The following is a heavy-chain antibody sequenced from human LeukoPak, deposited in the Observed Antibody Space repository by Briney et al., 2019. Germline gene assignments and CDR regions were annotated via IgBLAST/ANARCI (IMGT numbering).Heavy chain of an antibody. CDR1: GFTFSSYA. D-gene: IGHD2-15*01. V-gene: IGHV3-23*01. CDR3: AKIEPGCSGGSCVGYYYYGMDV. J-gene: IGHJ6*02. Sequence: GGSLRLSCAASGFTFSSYAMSWVRQAPGKGLEWVSAISGSGGSTYYADSVKGRFTISRDNSKNTLYLQMNSLRAEDTAVYYCAKIEPGCSGGSCVGYYYYGMDVWGQGTTVTVSS. CDR2: ISGSGGST.